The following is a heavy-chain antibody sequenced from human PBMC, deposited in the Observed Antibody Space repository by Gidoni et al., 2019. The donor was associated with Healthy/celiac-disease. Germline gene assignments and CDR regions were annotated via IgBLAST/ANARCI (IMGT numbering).Heavy chain of an antibody. CDR3: ANGYHY. CDR2: ISYDGSNK. D-gene: IGHD5-18*01. Sequence: QVQLVESGGAVVQPGRSLRLSCAASGFTFSSYGMYWVRQAPGKGLEWVAVISYDGSNKYYADSVKGRFTISRDNSKNTLYLQMNSLGAEDTAVYYCANGYHYWGQGTLVTVSS. J-gene: IGHJ4*02. CDR1: GFTFSSYG. V-gene: IGHV3-30*18.